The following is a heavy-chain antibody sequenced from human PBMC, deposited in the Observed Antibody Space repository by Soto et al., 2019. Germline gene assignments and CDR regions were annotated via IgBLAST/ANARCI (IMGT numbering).Heavy chain of an antibody. D-gene: IGHD5-12*01. CDR2: ISSSGSTI. CDR3: ARGVEMATSLRGVLDY. CDR1: GFTFSSYE. Sequence: TGGSLRLSCAASGFTFSSYEMNWVRQAPGKGLEWVSYISSSGSTIYYADSVKGRFTISRDNAKNSLYLQMNSLRAEDTAVYYCARGVEMATSLRGVLDYWGQGTLVTVSS. V-gene: IGHV3-48*03. J-gene: IGHJ4*02.